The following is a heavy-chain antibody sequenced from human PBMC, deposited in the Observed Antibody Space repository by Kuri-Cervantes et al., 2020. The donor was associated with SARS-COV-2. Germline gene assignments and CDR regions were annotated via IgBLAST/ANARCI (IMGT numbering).Heavy chain of an antibody. CDR2: ISSSSSYT. CDR3: ASEYCSSTSCRDHGYYYYGMDV. CDR1: GFTFGDYY. V-gene: IGHV3-11*05. Sequence: GGSLRLSCAASGFTFGDYYMSWIRQAPGKGLEWVSYISSSSSYTNYADSVKGRFTISRDNAKNSLYLQMNSLRAEDTAVYYCASEYCSSTSCRDHGYYYYGMDVWGQGTTVTVSS. D-gene: IGHD2-2*01. J-gene: IGHJ6*02.